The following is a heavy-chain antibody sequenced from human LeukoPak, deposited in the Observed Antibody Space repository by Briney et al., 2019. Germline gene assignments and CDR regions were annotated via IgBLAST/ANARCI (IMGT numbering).Heavy chain of an antibody. CDR1: GFLLTTSGVG. D-gene: IGHD3-9*01. CDR3: AHSIRYFDWLFFPPYYFDY. CDR2: IYWDNNK. Sequence: SGPTLLNPTQTLTLTCTFSGFLLTTSGVGVGWIRQPPGKALEWLSLIYWDNNKRYSPSLKTRLTITKDTSKNQVVLRMTNMDPVDTGTYYCAHSIRYFDWLFFPPYYFDYWGQGTLVSVSS. V-gene: IGHV2-5*02. J-gene: IGHJ4*02.